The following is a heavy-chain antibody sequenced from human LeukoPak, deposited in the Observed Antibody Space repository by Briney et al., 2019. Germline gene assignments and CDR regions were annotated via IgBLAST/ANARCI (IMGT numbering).Heavy chain of an antibody. D-gene: IGHD2-2*01. Sequence: ASVKVSCKASGYTFTSYGISWVRQAPGQGLEWMGWISAYNGNINYAQKLQGRVTMTTDTSTSTAYMELRSLRSDDTAVYYCARDRPNCSSTSCYDLFDYWGQGTLVTVSS. CDR1: GYTFTSYG. CDR3: ARDRPNCSSTSCYDLFDY. J-gene: IGHJ4*02. V-gene: IGHV1-18*01. CDR2: ISAYNGNI.